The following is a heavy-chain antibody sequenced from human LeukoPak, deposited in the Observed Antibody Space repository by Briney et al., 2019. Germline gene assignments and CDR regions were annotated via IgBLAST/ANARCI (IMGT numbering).Heavy chain of an antibody. CDR3: ARVKIVVVPAANYDFWSGYWGDWYFDL. V-gene: IGHV4-4*07. CDR1: GGSISSYY. Sequence: PSETLSLTCTVSGGSISSYYWSWIRQPAGKGLEWIGRIYTSGSTNYNPSLKSRVTMSVDTSKNHFFLKLSSVTAADTAVYYCARVKIVVVPAANYDFWSGYWGDWYFDLWGRGTLVTVSS. D-gene: IGHD3-3*01. CDR2: IYTSGST. J-gene: IGHJ2*01.